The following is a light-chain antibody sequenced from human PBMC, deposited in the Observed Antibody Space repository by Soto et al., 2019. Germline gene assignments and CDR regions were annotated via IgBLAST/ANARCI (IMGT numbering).Light chain of an antibody. V-gene: IGKV3D-15*01. Sequence: EIVMTQSPATLSVSPGERATLSCRASQTISSDLAWYQHKPGQTPKLVIFGASNRAAGIPARFSGSGSGTEFTLTISTLHSEVFAVYFCPHNNNSPPNPFGRGTKLEIK. CDR3: PHNNNSPPNP. CDR2: GAS. J-gene: IGKJ2*01. CDR1: QTISSD.